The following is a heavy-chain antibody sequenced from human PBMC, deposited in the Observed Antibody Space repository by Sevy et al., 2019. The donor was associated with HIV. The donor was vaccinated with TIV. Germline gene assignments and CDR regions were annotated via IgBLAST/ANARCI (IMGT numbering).Heavy chain of an antibody. CDR3: ARAGADTAGFVY. Sequence: ASVKVTCKASGYTFTGYYMHWVRQAPGQGLEWMGCINPNSGGTNYAQKFQGRVTMTRDTSISTAYMELSRLRSDDTAVYYCARAGADTAGFVYWGQGTLVTVSS. V-gene: IGHV1-2*02. D-gene: IGHD5-18*01. J-gene: IGHJ4*02. CDR1: GYTFTGYY. CDR2: INPNSGGT.